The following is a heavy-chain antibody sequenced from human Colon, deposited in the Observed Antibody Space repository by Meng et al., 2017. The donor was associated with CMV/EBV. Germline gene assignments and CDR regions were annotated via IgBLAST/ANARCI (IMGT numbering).Heavy chain of an antibody. CDR3: ARPLEWPGNYYGMDV. Sequence: GGSLRLSCAASGFTFSSYSMNWVRQAPGKGLEWVSSISSSSSYIYYADSVKGRFTISRDNAKNSLYLQMNSLRAEDMAVYYCARPLEWPGNYYGMDVWGQGTTVTVSS. J-gene: IGHJ6*02. V-gene: IGHV3-21*01. D-gene: IGHD3-3*01. CDR1: GFTFSSYS. CDR2: ISSSSSYI.